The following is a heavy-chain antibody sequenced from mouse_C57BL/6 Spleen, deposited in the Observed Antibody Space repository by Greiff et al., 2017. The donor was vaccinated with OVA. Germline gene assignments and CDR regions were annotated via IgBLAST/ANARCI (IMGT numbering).Heavy chain of an antibody. V-gene: IGHV14-4*01. D-gene: IGHD2-3*01. Sequence: EVQLQQSGAELVRPGASVKLSCTASGFNIKDDYMHRVKQRPEQGLEWIGWIDPENGDTEYASKFQGKATITADTSSNTAYLQLSSLTSEDTAVYYCTKGYDGYYFYWGQGTLVTVSA. CDR3: TKGYDGYYFY. J-gene: IGHJ3*01. CDR2: IDPENGDT. CDR1: GFNIKDDY.